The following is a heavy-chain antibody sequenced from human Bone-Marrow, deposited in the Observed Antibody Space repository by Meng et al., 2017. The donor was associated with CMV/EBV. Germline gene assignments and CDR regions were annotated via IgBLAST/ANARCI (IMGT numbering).Heavy chain of an antibody. D-gene: IGHD3-3*01. CDR1: GGSINSGGYY. Sequence: SETLSLTCTVSGGSINSGGYYWSWIRQHPGKGLEWIGYIYYSGSTYYNPSLKSRVTISVDTSKSQFSLKLSSVTAADTAMYYCASHVLRFLEWLPPLDYWGQGTLVTVSS. CDR2: IYYSGST. CDR3: ASHVLRFLEWLPPLDY. J-gene: IGHJ4*02. V-gene: IGHV4-31*03.